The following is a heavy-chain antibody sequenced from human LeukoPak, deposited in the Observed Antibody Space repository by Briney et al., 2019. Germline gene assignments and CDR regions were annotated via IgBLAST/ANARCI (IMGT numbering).Heavy chain of an antibody. CDR3: ARVDTGMVDY. J-gene: IGHJ4*02. V-gene: IGHV4-31*03. D-gene: IGHD5-18*01. Sequence: SQTLSLTCTVSGGSISSGGYYWRWIRQHPGKGLEWIGYIYYSYSVSTYYNPSLKSRVTISVDTSKNQFSLNLSSVTAADTAVYYCARVDTGMVDYWGQGTLVTVSS. CDR1: GGSISSGGYY. CDR2: IYYSYSVST.